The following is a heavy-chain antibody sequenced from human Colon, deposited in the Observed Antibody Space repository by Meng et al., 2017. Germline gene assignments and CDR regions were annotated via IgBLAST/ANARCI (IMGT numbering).Heavy chain of an antibody. J-gene: IGHJ4*02. CDR2: ISGTTSYI. V-gene: IGHV3-21*01. Sequence: EVQLVESGGGLVKPGGSLRLSCAASGFTFSSDSMTWVRQAPGKGLEWVSSISGTTSYIYYADSVKGRFTVSRDNAKNSLYLQMNTLRAEDTAVYYCARVNYGDYLTTPLDYWGQGTLVTVSS. CDR3: ARVNYGDYLTTPLDY. D-gene: IGHD4-17*01. CDR1: GFTFSSDS.